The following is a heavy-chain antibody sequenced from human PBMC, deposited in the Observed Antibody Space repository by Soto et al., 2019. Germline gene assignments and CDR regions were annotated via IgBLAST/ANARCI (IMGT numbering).Heavy chain of an antibody. J-gene: IGHJ4*02. D-gene: IGHD3-22*01. V-gene: IGHV1-46*01. CDR3: ARGLIYDSSGYYFDY. CDR2: INPSGGST. Sequence: ASVNVSCKASGYTFTIYGISWVRQAPGQGLEWMGIINPSGGSTRYAQKFQGRVTMTRDTSTSTVYMELSSLKSEDTAVYYCARGLIYDSSGYYFDYWGQGTLVTVSS. CDR1: GYTFTIYG.